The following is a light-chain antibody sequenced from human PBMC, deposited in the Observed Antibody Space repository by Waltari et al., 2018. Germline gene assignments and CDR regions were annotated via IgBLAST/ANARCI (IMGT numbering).Light chain of an antibody. CDR2: AAS. CDR3: QQANSLPCT. J-gene: IGKJ4*01. CDR1: QGINKW. Sequence: DIQMTQSPSSVSASLGDRVTITCRASQGINKWLDWYQQKPRKAPNVLIYAASILQSGVPSRFSGSGFGTDCTRTISSLLPEEFATYFCQQANSLPCTLGGGTKVEIK. V-gene: IGKV1-12*01.